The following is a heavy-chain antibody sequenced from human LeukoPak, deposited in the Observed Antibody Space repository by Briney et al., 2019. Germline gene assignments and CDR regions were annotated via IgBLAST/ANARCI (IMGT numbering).Heavy chain of an antibody. J-gene: IGHJ6*03. CDR2: IKQDGSEK. V-gene: IGHV3-7*01. Sequence: AGGSLRLSCAASGFTFSSYAMSWVRQAPGKGLEWVANIKQDGSEKYYVDSVKGRFTISRDNAKNSLYLQMNSLRAEDTAVYYCAREVVTAIQYYMDVWGKGTTVTISS. D-gene: IGHD2-21*02. CDR1: GFTFSSYA. CDR3: AREVVTAIQYYMDV.